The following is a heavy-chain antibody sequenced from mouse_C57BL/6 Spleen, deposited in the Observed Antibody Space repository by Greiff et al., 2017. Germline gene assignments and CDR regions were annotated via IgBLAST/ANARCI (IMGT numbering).Heavy chain of an antibody. CDR2: ISSGGDYI. V-gene: IGHV5-9-1*02. J-gene: IGHJ1*03. D-gene: IGHD2-4*01. CDR3: TRDRGYDYGGYFGV. CDR1: GFTFSSYA. Sequence: DVMLVESGEGLVKPGGSLKLSCAASGFTFSSYAMSWVRQTPEKRLEWVAYISSGGDYIYYADNVKGRFTISRDNARNTLYLQMSSLKSEDTAMYYCTRDRGYDYGGYFGVWGTGTTVTVSS.